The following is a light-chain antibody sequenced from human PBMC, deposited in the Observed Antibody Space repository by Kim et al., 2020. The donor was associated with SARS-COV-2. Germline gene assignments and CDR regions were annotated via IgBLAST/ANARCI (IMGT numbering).Light chain of an antibody. CDR3: QSYDSSNPVV. CDR1: SPRIASNY. Sequence: TVPTSCPRISPRIASNYVQWYQQRPGSAPTTVIYEDNQRPSGVPDRFSGSIDSSSNSASLTISGLKTEDEADYYCQSYDSSNPVVFGGGTQLTVL. CDR2: EDN. J-gene: IGLJ2*01. V-gene: IGLV6-57*03.